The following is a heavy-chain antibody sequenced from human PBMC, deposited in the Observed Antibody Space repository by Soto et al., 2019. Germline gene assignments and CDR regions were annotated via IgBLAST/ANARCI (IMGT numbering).Heavy chain of an antibody. D-gene: IGHD2-21*02. CDR3: ARDPSCGGDCHFDL. V-gene: IGHV1-69*12. CDR2: IVPVVTTT. J-gene: IGHJ5*02. Sequence: HVQLVQSGAEVKRPGSSVKVSCKTSGGIFSNYAISWVRQAPGQGLEWMGGIVPVVTTTNYAQKFQGRVTITADVSTTTVYMELSSLTSEDTAVYYCARDPSCGGDCHFDLWGQGTLVTVSS. CDR1: GGIFSNYA.